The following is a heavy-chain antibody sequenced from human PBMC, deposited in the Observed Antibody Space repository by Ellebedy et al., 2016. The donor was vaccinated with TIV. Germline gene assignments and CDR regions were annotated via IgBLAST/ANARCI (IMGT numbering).Heavy chain of an antibody. D-gene: IGHD6-25*01. CDR3: AKEAAEAKEGAAAYLSYDY. J-gene: IGHJ4*02. V-gene: IGHV3-30*18. CDR1: GFAVSSNY. Sequence: GGSLRLSXAASGFAVSSNYMTWVRRAPGKGLEWVAVVSADGGTTYYADSVKGRFTISRDNSKNTLYLQMNSLTAEDTAMYYCAKEAAEAKEGAAAYLSYDYWGQGTLVTVSS. CDR2: VSADGGTT.